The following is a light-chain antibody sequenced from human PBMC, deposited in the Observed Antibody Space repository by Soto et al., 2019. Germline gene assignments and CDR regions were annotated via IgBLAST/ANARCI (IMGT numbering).Light chain of an antibody. CDR2: GAS. CDR1: QSVSSN. V-gene: IGKV3-20*01. Sequence: EFVLTQSPATLSVSPGERATLSCRASQSVSSNLAWYQQKPGQAPRLLIYGASNRATGIPDRFSGSGSGTDFTLTLSQLEPEDFAVYYCQQYGSSPPITFGQGTRLEIK. J-gene: IGKJ5*01. CDR3: QQYGSSPPIT.